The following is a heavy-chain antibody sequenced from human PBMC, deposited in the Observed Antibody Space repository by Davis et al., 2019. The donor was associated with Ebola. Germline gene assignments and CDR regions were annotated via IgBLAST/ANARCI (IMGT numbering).Heavy chain of an antibody. J-gene: IGHJ4*02. CDR2: IRSKANSYAT. Sequence: GGSLRLSCAASGFTFSGSAMHWVRQASGKGLEWVGRIRSKANSYATAYAASVKGRFTISRDDSKNTLYLQMNSLRPEDTAVYYCARDIAVAGTIGFDYWGQGTLVTVSS. CDR1: GFTFSGSA. D-gene: IGHD6-19*01. CDR3: ARDIAVAGTIGFDY. V-gene: IGHV3-73*01.